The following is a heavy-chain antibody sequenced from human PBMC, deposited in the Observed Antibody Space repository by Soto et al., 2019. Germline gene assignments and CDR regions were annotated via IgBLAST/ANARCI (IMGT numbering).Heavy chain of an antibody. J-gene: IGHJ4*01. CDR1: GFGFSNYA. CDR2: ISGSGSGDGT. D-gene: IGHD3-10*01. V-gene: IGHV3-23*01. Sequence: QPGGSLRLSCAASGFGFSNYAMNWVRQAPGKGLEWVSAISGSGSGDGTYYADSVKGRFTISRDSSKNTLFLQMRSLRAADTAVYYFAKGISGKYYIHFYHWG. CDR3: AKGISGKYYIHFYH.